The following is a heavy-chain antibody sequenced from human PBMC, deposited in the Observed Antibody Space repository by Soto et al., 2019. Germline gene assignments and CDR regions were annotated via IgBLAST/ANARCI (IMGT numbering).Heavy chain of an antibody. V-gene: IGHV3-33*01. CDR3: ARGGRYYPNREGYYCDLLAV. Sequence: PGGSLRLSCAASGFTFSSYGMHWVRQAPGKGLEWVAVIWYDGSNKYYADSVKGRFTISRDNSKNTLYLQMNSLRAEDTAVYYCARGGRYYPNREGYYCDLLAVCGKRTSVTGSS. CDR2: IWYDGSNK. D-gene: IGHD1-1*01. CDR1: GFTFSSYG. J-gene: IGHJ6*04.